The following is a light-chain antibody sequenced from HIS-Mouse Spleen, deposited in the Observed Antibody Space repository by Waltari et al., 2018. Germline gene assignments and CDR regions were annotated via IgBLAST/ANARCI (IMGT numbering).Light chain of an antibody. V-gene: IGLV2-14*01. Sequence: QSALTQPASVSGSPGQSITLSCTGPSSDVGGYNYVPWYQQHPGKAPKLMFYEVSTRASGVSNRFSGSKSGNTASLTISGLQAEDEADYYCSSYTSSSTYVFGTGTKVTVL. CDR3: SSYTSSSTYV. CDR1: SSDVGGYNY. CDR2: EVS. J-gene: IGLJ1*01.